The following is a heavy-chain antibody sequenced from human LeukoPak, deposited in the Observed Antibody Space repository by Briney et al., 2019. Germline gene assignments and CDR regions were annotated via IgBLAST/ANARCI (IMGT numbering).Heavy chain of an antibody. D-gene: IGHD2-2*01. J-gene: IGHJ5*02. CDR2: INHSGST. CDR3: AYCSSTSCYPRFDP. CDR1: GGSFSGYY. Sequence: SETLSLTCAVYGGSFSGYYWSWIRQPPGKGLEWIGEINHSGSTNYNPSLKSRVTISVDTPKNQFSLKLSSVTAADTAVYYCAYCSSTSCYPRFDPWGQGTLVTVSS. V-gene: IGHV4-34*01.